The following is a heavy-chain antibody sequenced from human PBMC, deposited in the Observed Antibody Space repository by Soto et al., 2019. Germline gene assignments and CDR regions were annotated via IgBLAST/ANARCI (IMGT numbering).Heavy chain of an antibody. CDR3: ATAIEDFWSGYYTTYYFDY. V-gene: IGHV4-34*01. CDR1: GGSFSGYY. J-gene: IGHJ4*02. CDR2: INHSEST. D-gene: IGHD3-3*01. Sequence: QVQLQQWGAGLLKPSETLSLTCAVYGGSFSGYYWSWIRQPPGKGLEWIGEINHSESTNYNPSLKSRVTISVDTSKNQFSLKLSSVTAADTAVYYCATAIEDFWSGYYTTYYFDYWGQGTLVTVSS.